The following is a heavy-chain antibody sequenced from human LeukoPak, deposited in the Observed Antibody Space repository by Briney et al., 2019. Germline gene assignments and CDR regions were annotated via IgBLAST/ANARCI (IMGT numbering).Heavy chain of an antibody. V-gene: IGHV3-73*01. Sequence: GGSLRLSCAASGFTFSGSAMHWVRQASGKGLEWVGRIRSKANSYATAYAASVKGRFTISRDDSKNTAYLQMNSLKTEDTAVYYCTIGIPLAVGAFDIWGQGTMVTVSS. CDR1: GFTFSGSA. CDR2: IRSKANSYAT. CDR3: TIGIPLAVGAFDI. D-gene: IGHD2-21*01. J-gene: IGHJ3*02.